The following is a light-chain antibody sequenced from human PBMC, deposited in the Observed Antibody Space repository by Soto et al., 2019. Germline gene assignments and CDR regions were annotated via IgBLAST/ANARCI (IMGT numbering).Light chain of an antibody. J-gene: IGLJ1*01. Sequence: QSVLTQPASVSGFPGQSITISCTGTSSDVGGYKYVSWYQQHPGKAPKLMIYEVSNRPSGVSNRFSGSKSGNTASLTISGLQAEDEADYYCSSYTSRSTLDVFGTGTKVTVL. CDR2: EVS. CDR1: SSDVGGYKY. CDR3: SSYTSRSTLDV. V-gene: IGLV2-14*01.